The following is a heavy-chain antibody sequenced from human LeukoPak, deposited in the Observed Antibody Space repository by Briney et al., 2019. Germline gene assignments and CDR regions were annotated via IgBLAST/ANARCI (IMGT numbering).Heavy chain of an antibody. CDR2: INPNSGGT. CDR3: ARDRRDGYNLGWFDP. J-gene: IGHJ5*02. D-gene: IGHD5-24*01. CDR1: GYTFTGYY. V-gene: IGHV1-2*06. Sequence: ASVKVSCKASGYTFTGYYMHWVRQAPGQGLEWMGRINPNSGGTNYAQKFQGRVTMTRDTSISTAYMELSRLRSDDTAVYYCARDRRDGYNLGWFDPWGQGTLVTVSS.